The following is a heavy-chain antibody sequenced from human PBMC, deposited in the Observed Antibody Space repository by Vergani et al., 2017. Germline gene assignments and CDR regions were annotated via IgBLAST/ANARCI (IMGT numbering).Heavy chain of an antibody. D-gene: IGHD5-18*01. V-gene: IGHV3-23*01. Sequence: EVQLLESGGGLVQPGGSLRLSCAASGFTFSNFAMSWVRQAPGKGLEWVSAISGSGGSTYYAYYADSVKGRFAISRDSSKNTLYLQMNSLRAEDTAVYYCAKALARGYNDGPAFDYWGQGTLVTVSS. CDR1: GFTFSNFA. CDR2: ISGSGGSTYYA. J-gene: IGHJ4*02. CDR3: AKALARGYNDGPAFDY.